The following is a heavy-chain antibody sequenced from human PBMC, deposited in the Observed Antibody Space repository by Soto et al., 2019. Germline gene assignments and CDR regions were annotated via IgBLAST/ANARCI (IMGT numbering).Heavy chain of an antibody. Sequence: QVQLVQSGAEVKKPGASVKVSCKASGYTFTSYGISWVRQAPGQGLEWMGWISAYNGNTNYAQKLQGRVTMTTDTDTSTAYMELRSLRSDDTAVYYCARGLGIAAAGYRGARRASDYWGQGTLVTVSS. CDR1: GYTFTSYG. CDR3: ARGLGIAAAGYRGARRASDY. V-gene: IGHV1-18*01. D-gene: IGHD6-13*01. J-gene: IGHJ4*02. CDR2: ISAYNGNT.